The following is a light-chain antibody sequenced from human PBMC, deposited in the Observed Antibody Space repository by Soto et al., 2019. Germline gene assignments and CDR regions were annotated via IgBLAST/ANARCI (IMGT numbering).Light chain of an antibody. J-gene: IGLJ1*01. V-gene: IGLV2-8*01. CDR2: EVS. CDR1: SSDIGGYNY. Sequence: QSVLTQPPSPSRSFGQSVTISRPGTSSDIGGYNYVSWYQQHPGKAPKLMIYEVSERPSGVPDRFSGSKSGNTASLTVSELQADDEADYYCSSYSGTNYHYVFGTGTKVTVL. CDR3: SSYSGTNYHYV.